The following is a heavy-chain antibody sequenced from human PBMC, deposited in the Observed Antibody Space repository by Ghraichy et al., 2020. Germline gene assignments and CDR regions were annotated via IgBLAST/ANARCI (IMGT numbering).Heavy chain of an antibody. CDR3: ARDDIVVVVATYYYYGMDV. D-gene: IGHD2-15*01. Sequence: SVKVSCKASGGTFSSYAISWVRQAPGQGLEWMGGIIPIFGTANYAQKFQGRVTITADESTSTAYMELSSLRSEDTAVYYCARDDIVVVVATYYYYGMDVWGQGTTVTVSS. CDR2: IIPIFGTA. CDR1: GGTFSSYA. V-gene: IGHV1-69*13. J-gene: IGHJ6*02.